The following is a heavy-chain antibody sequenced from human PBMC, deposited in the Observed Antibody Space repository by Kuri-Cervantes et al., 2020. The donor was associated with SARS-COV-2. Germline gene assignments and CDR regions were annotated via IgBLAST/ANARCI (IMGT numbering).Heavy chain of an antibody. D-gene: IGHD3-3*01. V-gene: IGHV3-30-3*01. CDR2: ISHDGSNK. J-gene: IGHJ6*02. CDR1: GFTFSSYA. CDR3: TTDTPLSQHYDFWSGYHYGMDV. Sequence: GGSLRLSCAASGFTFSSYAMHWVRQAPGKGLEWVAVISHDGSNKYYADSVKGRFTISRDNSKNTLYLQMNSLRAEDTAVYYCTTDTPLSQHYDFWSGYHYGMDVWGQGTTVTVSS.